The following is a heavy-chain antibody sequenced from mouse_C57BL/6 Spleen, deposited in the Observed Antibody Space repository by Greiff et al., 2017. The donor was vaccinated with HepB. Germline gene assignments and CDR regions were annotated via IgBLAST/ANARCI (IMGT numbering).Heavy chain of an antibody. V-gene: IGHV14-1*01. CDR3: TTEGADSSNWYFDV. CDR1: GFNIKDYY. D-gene: IGHD3-2*02. J-gene: IGHJ1*03. Sequence: EVKLMESGAELVRPGASVKLSCTASGFNIKDYYMHWVKQRPEQGLEWIGRIDPEDGDTEYAPKFQGKATMTADTSSNTAYLQLSSLTSEDTAVYYCTTEGADSSNWYFDVWGTGTTVTVSS. CDR2: IDPEDGDT.